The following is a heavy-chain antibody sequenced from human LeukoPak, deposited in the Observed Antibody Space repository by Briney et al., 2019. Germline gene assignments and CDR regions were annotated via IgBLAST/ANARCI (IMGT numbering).Heavy chain of an antibody. CDR2: IYYSGST. J-gene: IGHJ4*02. V-gene: IGHV4-59*01. D-gene: IGHD3-10*01. CDR1: GGSISSYY. CDR3: ARAYYGSGTPPDY. Sequence: PSETLSLTCTVSGGSISSYYWSWIRQPPGKGLEWIGYIYYSGSTNYNPSLKSRVTISVDTSKNQFSLKLSSVTAADTAVYYCARAYYGSGTPPDYWGQGTLVTVSS.